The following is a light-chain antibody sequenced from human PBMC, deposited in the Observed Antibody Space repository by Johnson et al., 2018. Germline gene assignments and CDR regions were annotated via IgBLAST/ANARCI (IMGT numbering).Light chain of an antibody. CDR2: ENN. Sequence: QSVLTQPPSVSAAPGQKVTISCSGSSSNIGNNYVSWYQQLPGTAPKLLIYENNKLPSGIPDRFSGSKSGTSATLGINGLQPGEEADYYGGTWDSSLLAVNVFGTGTKVTVL. V-gene: IGLV1-51*02. CDR3: GTWDSSLLAVNV. J-gene: IGLJ1*01. CDR1: SSNIGNNY.